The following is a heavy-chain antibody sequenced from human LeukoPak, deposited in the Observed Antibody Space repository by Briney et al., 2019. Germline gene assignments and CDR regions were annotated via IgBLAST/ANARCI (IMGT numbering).Heavy chain of an antibody. CDR2: IKQDGSEK. Sequence: PGGSLRLSCAASGFTFSSYWMSWVRQAPGKGLEWVANIKQDGSEKYYVDSVKGRFTISRDNAKNSLYLQMNSQRAEDTAVYYCAREAFRVVVPAAEIDYWGQGTLVTVSS. V-gene: IGHV3-7*01. CDR1: GFTFSSYW. D-gene: IGHD2-2*01. J-gene: IGHJ4*02. CDR3: AREAFRVVVPAAEIDY.